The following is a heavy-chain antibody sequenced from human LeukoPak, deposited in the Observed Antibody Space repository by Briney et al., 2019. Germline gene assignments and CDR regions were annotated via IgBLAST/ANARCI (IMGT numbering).Heavy chain of an antibody. J-gene: IGHJ4*02. Sequence: SETLSLTCTVSGGSISSYYWSWIRQPPGKGLEWIGYIYYSGSTNYNPSLKSRVTISVDTSKNQFSLKLSSVTAADTAVYYCARDTSPYDCGGNGGFDYWGQGTLVTVSS. D-gene: IGHD4-23*01. CDR2: IYYSGST. V-gene: IGHV4-59*01. CDR1: GGSISSYY. CDR3: ARDTSPYDCGGNGGFDY.